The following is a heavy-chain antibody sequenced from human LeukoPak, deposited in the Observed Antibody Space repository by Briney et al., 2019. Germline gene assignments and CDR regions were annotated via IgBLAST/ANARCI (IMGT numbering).Heavy chain of an antibody. D-gene: IGHD1-26*01. CDR3: ARAMGKSYYFDY. V-gene: IGHV4-39*01. J-gene: IGHJ4*02. CDR2: IYYSGST. CDR1: GGSISSSSYY. Sequence: SETLSLTCTVSGGSISSSSYYWGWIRQPPGKGLEWIGSIYYSGSTYYNPSLKSRVTISVDTSKNQFSLKLSSVTAADTAVYFCARAMGKSYYFDYWGQGTLVTVSS.